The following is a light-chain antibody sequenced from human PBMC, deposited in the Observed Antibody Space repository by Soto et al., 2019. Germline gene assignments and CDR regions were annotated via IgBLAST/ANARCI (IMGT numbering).Light chain of an antibody. Sequence: EIVMTQSPATLSLSPGERTALSCRASQSINSELAWYQQKPGQPPRLLIYGVSTRATGVPARFTGSESGSDFTLTISGLQTEDFAVYYCQQGHNWPLTFGQGTRLEI. CDR3: QQGHNWPLT. CDR2: GVS. V-gene: IGKV3-15*01. CDR1: QSINSE. J-gene: IGKJ2*01.